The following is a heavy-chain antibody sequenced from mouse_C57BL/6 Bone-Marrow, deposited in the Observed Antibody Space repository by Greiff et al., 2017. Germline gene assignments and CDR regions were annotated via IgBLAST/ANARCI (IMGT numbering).Heavy chain of an antibody. J-gene: IGHJ2*01. CDR3: ARTREVYITTVVADY. CDR1: GYTFTSHG. V-gene: IGHV1-81*01. CDR2: LYSRSGNT. D-gene: IGHD1-1*01. Sequence: QVQLKQSGAELARPGASVKLSCKASGYTFTSHGISWVKQRTGQGLEWIGELYSRSGNTYYNEKFMGEATLTADTYSSTAYLERRSQTSDDSAIFFCARTREVYITTVVADYCAPVPTLTVSS.